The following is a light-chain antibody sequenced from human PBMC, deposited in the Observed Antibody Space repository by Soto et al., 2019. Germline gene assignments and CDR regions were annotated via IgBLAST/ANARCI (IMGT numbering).Light chain of an antibody. V-gene: IGKV4-1*01. CDR1: QSVSYSSNNKNY. J-gene: IGKJ4*01. Sequence: DIVMTQSPDSLAVSLDERATINCKSSQSVSYSSNNKNYLAWYQQKPGQPPKLLIYWASTRESGVPERFSGSGSGTDFTLTISSLQAEDVAVYYCQQYYSTPLTFGGGTKVEIK. CDR3: QQYYSTPLT. CDR2: WAS.